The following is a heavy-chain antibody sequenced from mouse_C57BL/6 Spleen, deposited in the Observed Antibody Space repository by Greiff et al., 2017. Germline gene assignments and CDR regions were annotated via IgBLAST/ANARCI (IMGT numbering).Heavy chain of an antibody. D-gene: IGHD2-10*01. V-gene: IGHV1-19*01. CDR2: INPYNGGT. J-gene: IGHJ1*03. Sequence: EVQLQQSGPVLVKPGASVKMSCKASGYTFTDYYMNWVKQSHGKSLEWIGVINPYNGGTSYNQKFKGKATLTVDKSSSTAYMELNSLTSEDSAVYYCASYPSDFDVWGTGTTVTVSS. CDR1: GYTFTDYY. CDR3: ASYPSDFDV.